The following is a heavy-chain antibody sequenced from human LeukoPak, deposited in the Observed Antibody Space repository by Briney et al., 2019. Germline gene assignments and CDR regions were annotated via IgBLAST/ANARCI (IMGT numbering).Heavy chain of an antibody. Sequence: GGSLRLSCAASGFIFSNYAMSWVRQAPGKGLEWVSTIVGSGDNTYYADSVKGRFTISRDNSKNTLYLQMNSLGAEDTVVYYCAKGEFGTISLWGQGTLVTVSS. V-gene: IGHV3-23*01. J-gene: IGHJ4*02. CDR2: IVGSGDNT. CDR1: GFIFSNYA. D-gene: IGHD3-9*01. CDR3: AKGEFGTISL.